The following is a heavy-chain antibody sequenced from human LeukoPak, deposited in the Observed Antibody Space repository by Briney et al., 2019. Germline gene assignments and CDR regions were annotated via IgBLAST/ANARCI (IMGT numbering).Heavy chain of an antibody. Sequence: PGGSLRLSCAASGFTFSSYWMSWVRQAPGKGLEWVAVISYDGSNKYYADSVKGRFTISRDNSKNTLYLQMNSLRAEDTAVYYCARDPEQLYYFDYWGQGTLVTVSS. J-gene: IGHJ4*02. D-gene: IGHD6-6*01. CDR2: ISYDGSNK. CDR1: GFTFSSYW. V-gene: IGHV3-30-3*01. CDR3: ARDPEQLYYFDY.